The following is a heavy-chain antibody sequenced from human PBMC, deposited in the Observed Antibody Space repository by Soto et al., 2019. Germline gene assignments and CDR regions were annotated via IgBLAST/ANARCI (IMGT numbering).Heavy chain of an antibody. CDR1: GFAFSNHG. CDR2: IVREGSEK. CDR3: ARDDDYDDNGPDL. Sequence: QGQLVESGGGVVQPGRSLRLSCAASGFAFSNHGMHWVRQAPGKGLEWLAVIVREGSEKFYADSVKGRFTISRDNSKTTLYLQMSSLRAEDTAVYYCARDDDYDDNGPDLWGQGTRVTVSS. V-gene: IGHV3-33*01. D-gene: IGHD4-17*01. J-gene: IGHJ4*02.